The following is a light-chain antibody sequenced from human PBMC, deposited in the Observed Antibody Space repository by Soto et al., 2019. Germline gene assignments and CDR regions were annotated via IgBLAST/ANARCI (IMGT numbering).Light chain of an antibody. CDR1: SGHSSYA. CDR3: QTWGTGIVV. Sequence: QPVLPQSPSASASLGASVKLTCTLSSGHSSYAIAWHQQQPEKGPRYLMKLNSDGRHSQGDGIPDRFSGSSSGAERYLTISSLQAEDEADYYCQTWGTGIVVFGGGTKLTVL. CDR2: LNSDGRH. V-gene: IGLV4-69*01. J-gene: IGLJ2*01.